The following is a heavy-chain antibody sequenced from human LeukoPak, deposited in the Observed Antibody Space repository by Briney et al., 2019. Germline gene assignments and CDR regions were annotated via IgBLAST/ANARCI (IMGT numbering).Heavy chain of an antibody. D-gene: IGHD6-13*01. J-gene: IGHJ6*03. CDR2: INTNTGNS. Sequence: ASVKVSCKASGGTFSSYAISWVRQAPGQGLEWMGWINTNTGNSTYAQGFTGRYVFSLDTSVSTAYLQISSLKAEDTAVYYCARGRGGSTLYYYYYMDVWGKGTTVTVSS. V-gene: IGHV7-4-1*02. CDR1: GGTFSSYA. CDR3: ARGRGGSTLYYYYYMDV.